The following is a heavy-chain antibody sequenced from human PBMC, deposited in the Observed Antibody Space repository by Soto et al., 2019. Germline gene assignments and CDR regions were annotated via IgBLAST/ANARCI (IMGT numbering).Heavy chain of an antibody. Sequence: PGGSLRLSCAASGFTFSSFAMSWVRQAPGKGLEWVSAISGSGGSTYYADSVKGRFTISRDNSKNTLYLQMNSLRAEDTAVYYCAKDYNPLCSGYFDYWGQGTLVTVSS. CDR1: GFTFSSFA. CDR2: ISGSGGST. D-gene: IGHD3-22*01. CDR3: AKDYNPLCSGYFDY. J-gene: IGHJ4*02. V-gene: IGHV3-23*01.